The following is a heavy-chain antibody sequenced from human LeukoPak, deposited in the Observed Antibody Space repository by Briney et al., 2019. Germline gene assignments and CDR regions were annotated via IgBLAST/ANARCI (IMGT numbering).Heavy chain of an antibody. CDR2: IYSGGST. Sequence: GGSLRLSCAASGFTVSSNYMGWVRQAPGKGLEWVSVIYSGGSTYYADSVKGRFTISRDNSKNTLYLQVNSLRAEDTAVYYCAKGSGPGSYSGMDVWGKGTTVTISS. CDR3: AKGSGPGSYSGMDV. CDR1: GFTVSSNY. J-gene: IGHJ6*04. V-gene: IGHV3-53*01. D-gene: IGHD3-10*01.